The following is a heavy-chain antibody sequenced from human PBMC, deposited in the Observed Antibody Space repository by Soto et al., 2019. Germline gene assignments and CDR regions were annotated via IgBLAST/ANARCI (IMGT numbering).Heavy chain of an antibody. CDR1: GGSISSGDYY. CDR3: ARGSYYYDSSGYYHY. J-gene: IGHJ4*02. CDR2: IYYSGST. V-gene: IGHV4-30-4*01. D-gene: IGHD3-22*01. Sequence: SETLSLTCTVSGGSISSGDYYWSWIRQPPGKGLEWIGYIYYSGSTYYNPSLKSRVTISVDTSKNQFSLKLSSVTAADTAVYYSARGSYYYDSSGYYHYWGQGPLVTVSS.